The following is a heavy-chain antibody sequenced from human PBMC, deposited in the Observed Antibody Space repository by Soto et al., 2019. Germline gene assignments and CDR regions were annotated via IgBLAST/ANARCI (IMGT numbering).Heavy chain of an antibody. D-gene: IGHD3-3*01. J-gene: IGHJ5*02. CDR3: ARAGNYDFWSGYPRPEGNWFDP. Sequence: EVQLVESGGGLVQPGGSLRLSCAASGFTVSSNYMSWVRQAPGKGLEWVSVIYSGGSTYYADSVKGRFTISRDNSKNTLYLQMNSLRAEDTAVYYCARAGNYDFWSGYPRPEGNWFDPWGQGTLVTVSS. CDR1: GFTVSSNY. CDR2: IYSGGST. V-gene: IGHV3-66*01.